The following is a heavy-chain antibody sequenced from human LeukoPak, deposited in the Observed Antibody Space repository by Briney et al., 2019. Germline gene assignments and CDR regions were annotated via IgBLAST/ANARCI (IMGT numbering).Heavy chain of an antibody. Sequence: SETLSLTCTVSGGSISSYYWSWIRQPPGKGLEWIGYIYYSGSTNYNPSLKSRVTISVDTSKNQFSLKLSSVTAADTAVYYCARGNYDNSGYYQNYFDYWAREPWSPSPQ. J-gene: IGHJ4*02. V-gene: IGHV4-59*01. CDR3: ARGNYDNSGYYQNYFDY. CDR1: GGSISSYY. D-gene: IGHD3-22*01. CDR2: IYYSGST.